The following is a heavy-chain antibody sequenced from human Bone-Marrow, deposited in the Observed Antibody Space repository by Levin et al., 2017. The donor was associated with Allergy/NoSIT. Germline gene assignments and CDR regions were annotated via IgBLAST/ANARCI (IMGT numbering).Heavy chain of an antibody. V-gene: IGHV3-23*01. CDR3: AKAIAVADTLTAGSDY. D-gene: IGHD6-19*01. CDR2: ISGSGGST. CDR1: GFTFSSYA. Sequence: GGSLRLSCAASGFTFSSYAMSWVRQAPGKGLEWVSAISGSGGSTYYADSVKGRFTISRDNSKNTLYLQMNSLRAEDTALYYCAKAIAVADTLTAGSDYWGQGTLVTVSP. J-gene: IGHJ4*02.